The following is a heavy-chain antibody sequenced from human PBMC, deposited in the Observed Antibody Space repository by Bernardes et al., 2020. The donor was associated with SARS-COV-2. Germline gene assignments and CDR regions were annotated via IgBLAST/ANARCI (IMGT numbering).Heavy chain of an antibody. CDR3: ARDRRTDGGYYYYAMDV. Sequence: ASVKVSCTASGYTFTAYYMHWVRQAPGQDLEWMGWISPNTGYTNYAQKFQGSVTMTRDTSISTAYLELKRLRSDDTAVYYCARDRRTDGGYYYYAMDVWRQGTTVNVSS. CDR2: ISPNTGYT. V-gene: IGHV1-2*02. CDR1: GYTFTAYY. J-gene: IGHJ6*01.